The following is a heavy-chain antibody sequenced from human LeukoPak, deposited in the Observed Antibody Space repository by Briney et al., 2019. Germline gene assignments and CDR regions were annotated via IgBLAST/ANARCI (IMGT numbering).Heavy chain of an antibody. Sequence: ASVKVSCKASGYTFTIYAMHCVRQSPGQRLEWMGWINAGNGNTKYSQKFQGRVTITRDTSASTAYMEVSSPRSEDTAVYYCAVGIAAAGTTYYFDYWGQGTLVTVSS. CDR3: AVGIAAAGTTYYFDY. J-gene: IGHJ4*02. D-gene: IGHD6-13*01. V-gene: IGHV1-3*01. CDR1: GYTFTIYA. CDR2: INAGNGNT.